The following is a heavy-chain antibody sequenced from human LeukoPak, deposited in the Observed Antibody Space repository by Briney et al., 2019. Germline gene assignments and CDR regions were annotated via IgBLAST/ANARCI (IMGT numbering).Heavy chain of an antibody. CDR1: GGSISSYY. J-gene: IGHJ5*02. CDR3: ARWGPAAMAHNWFDP. CDR2: IYYSGST. D-gene: IGHD5-18*01. V-gene: IGHV4-59*08. Sequence: PSETLSLTCTVSGGSISSYYWSWIRQPPGKGLEWIGYIYYSGSTNYNPSLKSRVTISVDTSKNQFSLKLSSVTAADTAVYYCARWGPAAMAHNWFDPWGQETLVTVSS.